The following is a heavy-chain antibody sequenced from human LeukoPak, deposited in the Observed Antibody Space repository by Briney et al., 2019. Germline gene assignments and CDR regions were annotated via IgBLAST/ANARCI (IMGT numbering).Heavy chain of an antibody. CDR2: ISNDGSNK. CDR1: GFTFSSYG. CDR3: ARDYDSSGYYQANFDY. J-gene: IGHJ4*02. V-gene: IGHV3-30*03. Sequence: PGGSLRLSCAASGFTFSSYGMHWVRQAPGKGLEWVAVISNDGSNKHYGDSVKGRFTISRDNSKNTLYLQMDSLRGEDTAVYYCARDYDSSGYYQANFDYWGQGTLVTVSS. D-gene: IGHD3-22*01.